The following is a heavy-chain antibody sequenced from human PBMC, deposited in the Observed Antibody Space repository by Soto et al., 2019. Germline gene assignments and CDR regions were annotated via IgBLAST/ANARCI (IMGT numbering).Heavy chain of an antibody. J-gene: IGHJ4*02. Sequence: EVQLVESGGGLVQPGGSLRLSCVVSGFTFRSYWMSWVRQAPGKGLEWVANINQDGSDKYHVDSVKGRFTISRDNAENSLYLQMNSLRAEDRAVYYCARGYCSGGSCYGGGFDYWGQGTLVTVSS. D-gene: IGHD2-15*01. V-gene: IGHV3-7*01. CDR2: INQDGSDK. CDR1: GFTFRSYW. CDR3: ARGYCSGGSCYGGGFDY.